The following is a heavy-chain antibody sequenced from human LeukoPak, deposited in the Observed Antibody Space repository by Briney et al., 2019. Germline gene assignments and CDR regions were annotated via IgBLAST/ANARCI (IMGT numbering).Heavy chain of an antibody. CDR1: GGSISSGSYY. Sequence: SETLSLTCTVSGGSISSGSYYWSWIRQPAGKGLEWIGRISTSGRTNYNPSLKSRVTISVDTSKNQFSLKLSSVTAADTAVYYCAKGDGIAAFHWGQGTLVTVSS. D-gene: IGHD6-13*01. CDR3: AKGDGIAAFH. V-gene: IGHV4-61*02. J-gene: IGHJ4*02. CDR2: ISTSGRT.